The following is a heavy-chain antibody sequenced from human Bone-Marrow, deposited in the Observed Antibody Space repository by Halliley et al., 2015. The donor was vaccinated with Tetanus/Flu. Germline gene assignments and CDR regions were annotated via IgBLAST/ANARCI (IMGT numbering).Heavy chain of an antibody. CDR2: IDPSGSYP. D-gene: IGHD1-7*01. CDR3: ARLELDWYFDV. J-gene: IGHJ2*01. V-gene: IGHV5-10-1*01. Sequence: ALEWMGRIDPSGSYPVYSPSFQGLITTPADKSFSPAYVQWNSLQASDTAMYYCARLELDWYFDVWGRGTPVTVSS.